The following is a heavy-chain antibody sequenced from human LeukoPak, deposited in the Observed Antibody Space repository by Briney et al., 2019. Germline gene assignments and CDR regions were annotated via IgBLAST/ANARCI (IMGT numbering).Heavy chain of an antibody. J-gene: IGHJ6*04. CDR3: ARGLGYCNGPSGRCLVYYYGMDV. CDR2: IIPIFGTA. CDR1: GGTFSSYA. D-gene: IGHD2-15*01. Sequence: ASVKVSCKASGGTFSSYAISWVRQAPGQGLEWMGGIIPIFGTANYAQKFQGRVTITADESTSTDYMELSSLRSEDTAVYYCARGLGYCNGPSGRCLVYYYGMDVWGKGTTVTVSS. V-gene: IGHV1-69*13.